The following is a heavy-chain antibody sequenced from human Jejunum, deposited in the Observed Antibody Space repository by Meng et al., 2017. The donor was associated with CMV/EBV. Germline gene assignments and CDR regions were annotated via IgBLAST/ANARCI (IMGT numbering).Heavy chain of an antibody. V-gene: IGHV4-34*12. D-gene: IGHD1-1*01. CDR3: ARATKPNCWEVLEY. J-gene: IGHJ4*02. CDR2: IFRDGST. CDR1: NVSFSGYF. Sequence: QVHLQQWGAGLLKPSETLSLTFGVYNVSFSGYFWTWIRQPPGKGLEWIGEIFRDGSTKYNPSLQSRVTMSVDTSKNHFSLNLRSVTAADTAVYFCARATKPNCWEVLEYWGQGTLVTVSS.